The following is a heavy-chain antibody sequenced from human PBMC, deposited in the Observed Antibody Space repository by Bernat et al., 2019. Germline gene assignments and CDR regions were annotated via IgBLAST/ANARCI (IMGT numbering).Heavy chain of an antibody. CDR2: IKSKTDGGTT. J-gene: IGHJ3*02. CDR3: TTPPRYYDSSGYPEDAFDI. D-gene: IGHD3-22*01. CDR1: GFTFSNAW. V-gene: IGHV3-15*07. Sequence: EVQLVESGGGLVKPGGSLRLSCAASGFTFSNAWMNWVRQAPGKGLEWVGRIKSKTDGGTTDYAAPVKGRFTISRDDSKHTRYLQMNSLKTEDTAVYYCTTPPRYYDSSGYPEDAFDIWGQGTMVTVSS.